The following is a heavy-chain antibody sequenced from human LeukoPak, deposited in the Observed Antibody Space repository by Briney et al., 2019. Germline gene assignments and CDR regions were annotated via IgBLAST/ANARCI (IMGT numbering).Heavy chain of an antibody. V-gene: IGHV1-46*01. CDR3: ARGPPLYYYDSSGYSAPHGY. CDR1: GYTFTSYY. Sequence: ASVKVSCKASGYTFTSYYIHWVRQAPGQGLEWMGIINPSGGSTSYAQKFQGRVTMTRDTSTSTVYMELSSLRSEDTAVYYCARGPPLYYYDSSGYSAPHGYWGQGTLVTVSS. J-gene: IGHJ4*02. CDR2: INPSGGST. D-gene: IGHD3-22*01.